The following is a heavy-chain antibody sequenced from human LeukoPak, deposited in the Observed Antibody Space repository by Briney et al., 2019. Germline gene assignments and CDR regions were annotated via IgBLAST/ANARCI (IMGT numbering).Heavy chain of an antibody. Sequence: PSETLSLTCTVSGGSISTGGFFWSWICQHPGKGLEWIGYIYYFGNSYYNPSLKSRVTMSVDTSKNHFSLKLSSVTAADTAVYYCARGSVRYFDYWGQGTLVTVSS. CDR1: GGSISTGGFF. V-gene: IGHV4-31*03. D-gene: IGHD6-6*01. J-gene: IGHJ4*02. CDR2: IYYFGNS. CDR3: ARGSVRYFDY.